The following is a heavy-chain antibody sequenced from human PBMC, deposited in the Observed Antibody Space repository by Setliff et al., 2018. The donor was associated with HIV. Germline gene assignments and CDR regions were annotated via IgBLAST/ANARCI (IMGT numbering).Heavy chain of an antibody. D-gene: IGHD3-3*01. V-gene: IGHV3-23*01. Sequence: QPGGSLRLSCAASGFSFTNYAMAWVRQAPGKGLEWVSALSGYGDSTYYADSVKGRLTVSRDNSKSTLYLRLNSLRDEDTAVYYCAKGSPFSGEINAFWDIWGQGTLVTVSS. CDR3: AKGSPFSGEINAFWDI. CDR1: GFSFTNYA. CDR2: LSGYGDST. J-gene: IGHJ3*02.